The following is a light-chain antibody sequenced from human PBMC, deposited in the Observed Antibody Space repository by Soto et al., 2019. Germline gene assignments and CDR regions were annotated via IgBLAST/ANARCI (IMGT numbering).Light chain of an antibody. CDR3: SSYTISSTLVV. Sequence: QSVLTQPASVSGSPGQSITISCTGTSSDVGGYNYVSWYQQHPGKAPKLMIYDVSNRPSGVSNRFSGSKSGNTASLTISWLQAEDEADYYCSSYTISSTLVVFGGGTKLTVL. CDR1: SSDVGGYNY. CDR2: DVS. V-gene: IGLV2-14*01. J-gene: IGLJ2*01.